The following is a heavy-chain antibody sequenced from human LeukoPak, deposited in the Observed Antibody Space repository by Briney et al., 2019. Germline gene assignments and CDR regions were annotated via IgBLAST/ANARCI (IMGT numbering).Heavy chain of an antibody. CDR2: IYYSGST. D-gene: IGHD3-3*01. J-gene: IGHJ5*02. CDR3: ARVNYDFWSGYQNWFDP. Sequence: GSLRLSCVVSGFTVSSNYMSWVRQAPGKGLEWIGSIYYSGSTYYNPSLKSRVTISVDTSKNQFSLKLSSVTAADTAVYYCARVNYDFWSGYQNWFDPWGQGALVTVSS. CDR1: GFTVSSNY. V-gene: IGHV4-39*07.